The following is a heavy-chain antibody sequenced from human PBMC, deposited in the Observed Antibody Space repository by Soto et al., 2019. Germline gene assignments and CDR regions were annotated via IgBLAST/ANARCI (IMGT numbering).Heavy chain of an antibody. V-gene: IGHV1-69*13. CDR3: ARERGWGVVVAEV. Sequence: ASVKVSCKASGGAFSSYAISCVRQAPGEGLEWMGGIIPIFGTANYAQKFQGRVTITADESTSIAYMELSSLRSEDTAVYYCARERGWGVVVAEVWGQRTTVIPSS. CDR2: IIPIFGTA. D-gene: IGHD2-15*01. CDR1: GGAFSSYA. J-gene: IGHJ6*02.